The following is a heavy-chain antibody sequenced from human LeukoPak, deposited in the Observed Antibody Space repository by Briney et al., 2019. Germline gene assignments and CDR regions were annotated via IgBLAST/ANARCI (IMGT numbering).Heavy chain of an antibody. CDR3: ARDDSSGYNHDAFDI. J-gene: IGHJ3*02. CDR1: GVSISSYY. D-gene: IGHD3-22*01. CDR2: IYYSGST. Sequence: TSETLSLTCTVSGVSISSYYWSWVRQPPGKGLEWIGYIYYSGSTNYNPSLKSRVTISVDTSKNQFSLKLSSVTAADTAVYYCARDDSSGYNHDAFDIWGQGTMVTVSS. V-gene: IGHV4-59*01.